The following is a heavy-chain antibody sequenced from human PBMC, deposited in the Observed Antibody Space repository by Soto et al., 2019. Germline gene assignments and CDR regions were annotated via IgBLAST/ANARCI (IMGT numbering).Heavy chain of an antibody. D-gene: IGHD2-2*02. V-gene: IGHV1-2*04. CDR2: INLNSGGT. CDR3: ARQLSPYTYFDY. Sequence: QVQLVQSGAEVKKPGASVKVSCKASGYTFTGYYMHWVRQAPGQGLEWMGWINLNSGGTNYAQKFEVWVTMTRDTSSSNAYMELSSLRSDDTAVYYCARQLSPYTYFDYWGQGALVTVSS. J-gene: IGHJ4*02. CDR1: GYTFTGYY.